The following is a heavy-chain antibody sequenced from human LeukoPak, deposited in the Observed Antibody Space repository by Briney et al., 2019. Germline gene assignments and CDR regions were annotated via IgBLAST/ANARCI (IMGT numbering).Heavy chain of an antibody. D-gene: IGHD6-19*01. V-gene: IGHV3-53*01. J-gene: IGHJ4*02. CDR1: GLTVSVNY. CDR3: ATDQKLITVAAPGY. Sequence: PGGSLRLSCAASGLTVSVNYMGWVRQAPGKGLEWVSIIYSGGSAYYAESVKGRFTISRDDSKNTLDLQMNSLRAEDTAVYYCATDQKLITVAAPGYCGQGTLVTVSS. CDR2: IYSGGSA.